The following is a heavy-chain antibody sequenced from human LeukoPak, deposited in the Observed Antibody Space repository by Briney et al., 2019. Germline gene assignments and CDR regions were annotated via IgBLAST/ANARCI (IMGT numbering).Heavy chain of an antibody. D-gene: IGHD6-6*01. CDR3: ARDLLGSSKDY. J-gene: IGHJ4*02. CDR2: IKQDGSEK. CDR1: GFTFSSYW. V-gene: IGHV3-7*01. Sequence: PGGSLRLSCAASGFTFSSYWMSWVLQAPGKGLEWVANIKQDGSEKYYVDSVKGRFTISRDNAKNSLYLQMNSLRAEDTAVYYCARDLLGSSKDYWGQGTLVTVSS.